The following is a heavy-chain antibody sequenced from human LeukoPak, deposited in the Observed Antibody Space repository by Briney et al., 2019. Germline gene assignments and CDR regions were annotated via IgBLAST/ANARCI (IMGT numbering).Heavy chain of an antibody. CDR2: ISAYNGNT. CDR3: AREGYGGNPYRAVFDI. J-gene: IGHJ3*02. V-gene: IGHV1-18*01. CDR1: GYTFTSYG. D-gene: IGHD4-23*01. Sequence: ASVKVSCKASGYTFTSYGISWVRQAPGQGLDWMGWISAYNGNTNYAQKLQGRVTMTTDTSTSTAYMELRSLRSDDTAVYYCAREGYGGNPYRAVFDIWSQGRLVTVSS.